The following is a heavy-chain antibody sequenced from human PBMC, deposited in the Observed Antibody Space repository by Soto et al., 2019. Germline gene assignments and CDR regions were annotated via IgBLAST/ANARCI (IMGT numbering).Heavy chain of an antibody. CDR2: IGAADDP. Sequence: PGRSLRLCYAAFGFKFSSYARHWVLQATGKCLEWVSAIGAADDPYYLGSVKGRFHISRENAKNSLYLQMNSLRAEDTAVYYCARAYSGRLPRRADYYFAMDVWGQGTTVTVSS. CDR3: ARAYSGRLPRRADYYFAMDV. D-gene: IGHD2-15*01. V-gene: IGHV3-13*05. CDR1: GFKFSSYA. J-gene: IGHJ6*02.